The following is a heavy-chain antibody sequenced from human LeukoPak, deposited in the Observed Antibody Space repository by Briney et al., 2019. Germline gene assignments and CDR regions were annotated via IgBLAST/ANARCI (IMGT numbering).Heavy chain of an antibody. J-gene: IGHJ4*02. Sequence: GASLKLSCKASGYTFTSYDINWVRQATGQGLEWIGRMNPNSGNTGYAQNVQGRVTMSRNTSISTAYMELSSLRSEDTAVYYCARGHYDSSGYHFDYWGQGTLVTVSS. D-gene: IGHD3-22*01. CDR1: GYTFTSYD. V-gene: IGHV1-8*01. CDR2: MNPNSGNT. CDR3: ARGHYDSSGYHFDY.